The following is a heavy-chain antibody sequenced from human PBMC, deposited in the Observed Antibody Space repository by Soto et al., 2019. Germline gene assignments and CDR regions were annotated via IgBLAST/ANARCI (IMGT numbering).Heavy chain of an antibody. V-gene: IGHV4-30-4*01. CDR3: ARSIMITFGGVIVFDY. CDR2: IYYSGST. Sequence: QVQLQESGPGLVKPSQTLSLTCTVSGGSISSGDYYWSWIRQPPGKGLEWIGYIYYSGSTYYNPSLTSRVTISVDTSKNQFSLKLSSVTAADTAVYYCARSIMITFGGVIVFDYWGQGTLVTVSS. J-gene: IGHJ4*02. CDR1: GGSISSGDYY. D-gene: IGHD3-16*02.